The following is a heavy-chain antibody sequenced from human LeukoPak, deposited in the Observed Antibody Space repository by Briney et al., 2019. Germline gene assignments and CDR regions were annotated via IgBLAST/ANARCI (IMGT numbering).Heavy chain of an antibody. CDR3: ARVGRVVTGREYWFDP. D-gene: IGHD4-23*01. Sequence: SQTLSLTCTVSGGSISSDGYYWSWIRQPPGKGLEWIGYIYYSGSTYYNPSLKSRVTISVDTSKNQFSLKLSSVTAADTAVYYCARVGRVVTGREYWFDPWGQGTLVTVSS. CDR2: IYYSGST. CDR1: GGSISSDGYY. V-gene: IGHV4-30-4*01. J-gene: IGHJ5*02.